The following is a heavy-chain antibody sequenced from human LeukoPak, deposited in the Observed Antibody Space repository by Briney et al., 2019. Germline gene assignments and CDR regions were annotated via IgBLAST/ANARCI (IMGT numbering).Heavy chain of an antibody. CDR3: AIGGWVLWFGELSNFDY. V-gene: IGHV4-34*01. D-gene: IGHD3-10*01. Sequence: SETLSLTCAVYGGSYSGYYWSWIRQPPGKGREWIGEINHSGSTNYNPSLKSRVTISVDTSKNQFSLKLSSVTAADTAVYYCAIGGWVLWFGELSNFDYWGQGTLVTVSS. J-gene: IGHJ4*02. CDR2: INHSGST. CDR1: GGSYSGYY.